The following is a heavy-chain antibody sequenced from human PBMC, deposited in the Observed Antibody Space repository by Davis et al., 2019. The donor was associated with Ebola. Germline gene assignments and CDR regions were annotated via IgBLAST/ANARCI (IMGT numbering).Heavy chain of an antibody. V-gene: IGHV6-1*01. CDR3: ARDGVLGSSRRLFDY. Sequence: LRLSCAISGDSVPSNSAAWNWIRQSPSRGLEWLGRTYYRSKWYNDYAVSVKSRITINPDPSKNQFSLQLNSLTPEDTAVYYCARDGVLGSSRRLFDYWGQGTLVTVSS. J-gene: IGHJ4*02. CDR1: GDSVPSNSAA. D-gene: IGHD2-2*01. CDR2: TYYRSKWYN.